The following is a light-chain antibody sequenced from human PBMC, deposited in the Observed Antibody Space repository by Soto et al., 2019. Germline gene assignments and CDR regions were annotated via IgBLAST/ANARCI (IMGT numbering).Light chain of an antibody. CDR2: GAS. CDR3: QQYNNWPLT. CDR1: QSVGSK. J-gene: IGKJ1*01. Sequence: EIVMTQSPATLSVSPGERVTLSCRASQSVGSKLAWYQQNPGQAPRLFIYGASTRATGIPARFSGSGSGTEFTLTISSLQSEDFAVYYCQQYNNWPLTFGQGTKVDIK. V-gene: IGKV3-15*01.